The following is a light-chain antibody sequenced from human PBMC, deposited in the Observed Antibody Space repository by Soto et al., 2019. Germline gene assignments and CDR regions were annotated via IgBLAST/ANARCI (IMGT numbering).Light chain of an antibody. CDR2: DAS. Sequence: IQMTQSPSTLSASVGDRVTITCRASQSISSWLAWYQQKPGKAPKLLIYDASSLESGVPSRFSGSGSGIEFTLTISSLQPDDFATYYCQQYNSYWTFGQGTKVEIK. CDR3: QQYNSYWT. V-gene: IGKV1-5*01. J-gene: IGKJ1*01. CDR1: QSISSW.